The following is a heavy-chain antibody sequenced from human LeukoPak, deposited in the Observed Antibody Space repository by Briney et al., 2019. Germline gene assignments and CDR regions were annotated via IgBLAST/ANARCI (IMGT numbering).Heavy chain of an antibody. Sequence: SETLSLTCAVYGGSFSGYYWSWMRQPPGKGLEWIGYIYYSGSTNYNPSLKSRVTISVDTSKNQFSLKLSSVTAADTAVYYCARGGYDYVWGSFLYYFDYWGQGTLVTVSS. CDR3: ARGGYDYVWGSFLYYFDY. CDR2: IYYSGST. CDR1: GGSFSGYY. J-gene: IGHJ4*02. D-gene: IGHD3-16*01. V-gene: IGHV4-59*01.